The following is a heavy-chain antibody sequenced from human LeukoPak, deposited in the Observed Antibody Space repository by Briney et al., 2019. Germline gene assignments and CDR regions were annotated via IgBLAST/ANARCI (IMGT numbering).Heavy chain of an antibody. CDR1: GYTLTELS. CDR3: ATLRHGSGSYHFDY. Sequence: ASVKVSCKVSGYTLTELSMHWVRQAPGKGLEWMGGFDPEDGETIYAQKFQGRVTMTEDTSTDTAYMELSSLRSEDTAVYYCATLRHGSGSYHFDYWGQGTLVTVSS. CDR2: FDPEDGET. J-gene: IGHJ4*02. V-gene: IGHV1-24*01. D-gene: IGHD3-10*01.